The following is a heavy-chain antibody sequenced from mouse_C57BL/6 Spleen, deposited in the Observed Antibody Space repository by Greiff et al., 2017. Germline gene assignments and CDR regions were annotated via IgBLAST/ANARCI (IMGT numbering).Heavy chain of an antibody. V-gene: IGHV1-82*01. Sequence: VQLQESGPELVKPGASVKISCKASGYAFSSSWMNWVKQRPGKGLEWIGRIYPGDGDTNYNGKFKGKATLTADKSSSTAYMQLSSLTSEDSAVYVCAREGYYYGSPYYFDYWGQGTTLTVSS. CDR3: AREGYYYGSPYYFDY. D-gene: IGHD1-1*01. CDR2: IYPGDGDT. J-gene: IGHJ2*01. CDR1: GYAFSSSW.